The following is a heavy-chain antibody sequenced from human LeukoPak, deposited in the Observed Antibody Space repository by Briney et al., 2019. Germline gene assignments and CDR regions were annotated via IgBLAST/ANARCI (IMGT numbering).Heavy chain of an antibody. CDR1: GGTFSSYA. J-gene: IGHJ5*02. CDR3: ASEMATRRFDP. CDR2: IIPILGIA. V-gene: IGHV1-69*04. Sequence: SVKVSCKASGGTFSSYAINWVRQAPGQGLEWMGRIIPILGIANYAQKFQGRVTITADKSTSTAYMELSSLRSEDTAVYYCASEMATRRFDPWGQGTLVTVSS. D-gene: IGHD5-24*01.